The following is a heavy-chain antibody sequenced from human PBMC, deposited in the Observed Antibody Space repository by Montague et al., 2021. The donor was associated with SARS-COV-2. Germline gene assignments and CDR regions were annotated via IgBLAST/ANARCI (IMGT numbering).Heavy chain of an antibody. CDR2: ITWDSGTL. Sequence: SLRLSCLVSGFTFGDHAMHWVRQAPGKGPEWISGITWDSGTLGXXXSXXXRFTISRDNAKNSLYLQMNSLRVEDTALYYCAKDFDYYDSSGYFDYWGQGTLVTVSS. J-gene: IGHJ4*02. D-gene: IGHD3-22*01. V-gene: IGHV3-9*01. CDR3: AKDFDYYDSSGYFDY. CDR1: GFTFGDHA.